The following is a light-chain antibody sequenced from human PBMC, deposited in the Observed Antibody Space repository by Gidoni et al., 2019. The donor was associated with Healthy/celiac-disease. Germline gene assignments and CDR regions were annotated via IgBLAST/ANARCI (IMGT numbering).Light chain of an antibody. CDR2: GAS. V-gene: IGKV3-20*01. CDR3: QQYGRS. Sequence: EIVFTQSPGTLSLSPGERATLSCRASQSVSSSYLAWYQQKPGQAPRLLIYGASSRATGIPDRFSGSGSGTDFTRTISRLEPEDFAVYYCQQYGRSFGPGTKVDIK. J-gene: IGKJ3*01. CDR1: QSVSSSY.